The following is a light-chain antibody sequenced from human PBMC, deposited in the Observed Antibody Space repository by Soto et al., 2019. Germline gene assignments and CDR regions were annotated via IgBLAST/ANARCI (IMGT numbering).Light chain of an antibody. Sequence: ESVSAQSPGTLSLSRGERATLSCRASQSVSSSYLAWYQQKPGQAPRLLIYGASSRATGIPDRFSGSGSGTDFTLTISRLEPEDFAVYYCQQYGSSPKTFGQGTKVDIK. J-gene: IGKJ1*01. CDR1: QSVSSSY. CDR3: QQYGSSPKT. V-gene: IGKV3-20*01. CDR2: GAS.